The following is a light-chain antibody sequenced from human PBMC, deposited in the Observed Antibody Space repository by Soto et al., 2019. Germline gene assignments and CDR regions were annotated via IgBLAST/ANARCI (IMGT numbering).Light chain of an antibody. CDR2: WAS. J-gene: IGKJ4*01. CDR3: RQYYSAPLT. CDR1: QSVLSNSNNKNY. Sequence: DIVMTQSPDSLAVSLGERATINCKSSQSVLSNSNNKNYLTWYQQRPGQPPKLLISWASTRESGVPDRFSGRGSGTDFTLTISSLRAEDVAVYYCRQYYSAPLTFGGGTKVEI. V-gene: IGKV4-1*01.